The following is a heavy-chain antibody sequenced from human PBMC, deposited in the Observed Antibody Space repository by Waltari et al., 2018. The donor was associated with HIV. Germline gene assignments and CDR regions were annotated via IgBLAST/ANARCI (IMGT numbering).Heavy chain of an antibody. Sequence: QVRLVQSGPEVKRTGSSVRVSCKSSGGDFSDYGISWLRQAPGQGLQWMGGVIPYFGFANTAETLRARVSIEADESKNTVYLELRSLTVQDLATYFCARGTFYDDEVGAHRYRPFDAWGQGTPVSVSS. D-gene: IGHD3-16*01. CDR2: VIPYFGFA. J-gene: IGHJ4*02. V-gene: IGHV1-69*01. CDR1: GGDFSDYG. CDR3: ARGTFYDDEVGAHRYRPFDA.